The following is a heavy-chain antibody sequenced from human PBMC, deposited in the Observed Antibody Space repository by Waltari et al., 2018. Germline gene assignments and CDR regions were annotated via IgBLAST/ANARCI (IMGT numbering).Heavy chain of an antibody. V-gene: IGHV3-30*02. CDR2: IRSDGNNK. CDR3: AKDGSNWKFDY. Sequence: QVQLVESGGGVVQPGGSLRLSCAASGLTFSSYGIHWVRQAPGKGLEWVAFIRSDGNNKYYVDSVKGRFTISRDNSKNTVFLQMNSLSAEDTAVYFCAKDGSNWKFDYWGQGTLVIVSS. CDR1: GLTFSSYG. D-gene: IGHD1-20*01. J-gene: IGHJ4*02.